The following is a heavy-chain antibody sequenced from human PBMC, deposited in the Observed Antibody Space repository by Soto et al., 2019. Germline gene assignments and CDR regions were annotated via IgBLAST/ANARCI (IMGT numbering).Heavy chain of an antibody. D-gene: IGHD3-9*01. CDR2: INPSGGST. V-gene: IGHV1-46*01. CDR1: GYTFTSYY. J-gene: IGHJ5*02. Sequence: ASVKVSCKASGYTFTSYYIHWVRQAPGQGLEWMGIINPSGGSTSYAQKFQGRVTMTRDTSTSTVYMELSSLRSEDTAVYYCAREGGYDILTGYGNWFDPWGQGTLVTSPQ. CDR3: AREGGYDILTGYGNWFDP.